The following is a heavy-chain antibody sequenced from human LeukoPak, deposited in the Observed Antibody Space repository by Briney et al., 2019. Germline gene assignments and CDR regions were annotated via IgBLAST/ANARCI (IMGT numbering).Heavy chain of an antibody. CDR1: GFTFSSYG. D-gene: IGHD5-12*01. CDR2: IRYDGSNK. CDR3: AKLGALGSGYDYDDY. Sequence: GGSLRLSCAASGFTFSSYGMHWVRQAPGKGLEWVAFIRYDGSNKYYADSVKGRFTISRDNSKNTLYLQMNSLRAEDTAVYYCAKLGALGSGYDYDDYWGQGTLVTVSS. J-gene: IGHJ4*02. V-gene: IGHV3-30*02.